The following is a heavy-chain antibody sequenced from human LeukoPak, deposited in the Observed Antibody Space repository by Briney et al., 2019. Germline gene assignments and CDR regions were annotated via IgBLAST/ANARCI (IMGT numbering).Heavy chain of an antibody. CDR2: INPNSGGT. J-gene: IGHJ4*02. D-gene: IGHD2-2*01. Sequence: GASVKVSCKASGYTFTGYYMHWVRQAPGQGLEWMGWINPNSGGTNYAQKFQGRVTMTRDTSISTAYMELSRLRSDDTAVYYCARETLGWVNCSSTSCSAAFDYWGQGTLVTVSS. CDR1: GYTFTGYY. CDR3: ARETLGWVNCSSTSCSAAFDY. V-gene: IGHV1-2*02.